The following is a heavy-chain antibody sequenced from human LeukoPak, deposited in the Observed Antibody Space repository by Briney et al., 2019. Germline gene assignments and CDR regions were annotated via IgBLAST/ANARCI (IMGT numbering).Heavy chain of an antibody. D-gene: IGHD2-15*01. J-gene: IGHJ4*02. V-gene: IGHV3-23*01. Sequence: GGSLRLSCAASGFTFSSYAMSWVRQAPGEGLEWVSAISGSGGSTYYADSVKGRFTISRDNSKNTLYLQMNSLRAEDAAVYYCAKAPVTTCSGAYCYPFDYWGQGTLVTVSS. CDR2: ISGSGGST. CDR3: AKAPVTTCSGAYCYPFDY. CDR1: GFTFSSYA.